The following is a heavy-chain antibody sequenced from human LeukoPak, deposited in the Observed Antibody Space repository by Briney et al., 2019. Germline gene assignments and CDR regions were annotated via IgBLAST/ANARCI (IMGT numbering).Heavy chain of an antibody. V-gene: IGHV3-43D*04. CDR3: AKDATYGSGWYGYYYYYMDV. D-gene: IGHD6-19*01. J-gene: IGHJ6*03. CDR2: ISWDGGST. Sequence: GGSLRLSCAASGFTFDDYAMHWVRTAPGKGLEWVSLISWDGGSTYYADSVKGRFTISRDNSKNSLYLQMNSLRAEDTALYCCAKDATYGSGWYGYYYYYMDVWGKGTTVTVSS. CDR1: GFTFDDYA.